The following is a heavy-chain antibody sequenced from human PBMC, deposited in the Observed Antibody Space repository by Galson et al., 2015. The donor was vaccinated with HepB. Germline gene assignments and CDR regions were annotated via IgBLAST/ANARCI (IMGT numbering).Heavy chain of an antibody. CDR1: GFTFSSYA. Sequence: SLRLSCAASGFTFSSYAMSWVRQAPGKGLEWVSAISGSGGSTYYADSVKGRFTISRDNSKNTIYLQMNSLRADDTALYYCFAVAVAGQFDYWGQGTLVTVSS. D-gene: IGHD6-19*01. CDR3: FAVAVAGQFDY. CDR2: ISGSGGST. J-gene: IGHJ4*02. V-gene: IGHV3-23*01.